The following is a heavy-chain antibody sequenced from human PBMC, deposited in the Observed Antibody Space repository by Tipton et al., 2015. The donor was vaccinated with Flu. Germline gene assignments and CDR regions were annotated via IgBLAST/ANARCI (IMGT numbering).Heavy chain of an antibody. Sequence: QSGAEVKKPGSSVKVSCKASGGTFSSYAISWVRQAPGQGLEWMGGIIPIFGTANYAQKFQGRVTITADKSTSTAYMELSSLRSEDPAVYYCAAQGGYSYGLGLDYWGRGPLVPVSS. CDR1: GGTFSSYA. CDR3: AAQGGYSYGLGLDY. V-gene: IGHV1-69*06. CDR2: IIPIFGTA. J-gene: IGHJ4*02. D-gene: IGHD5-18*01.